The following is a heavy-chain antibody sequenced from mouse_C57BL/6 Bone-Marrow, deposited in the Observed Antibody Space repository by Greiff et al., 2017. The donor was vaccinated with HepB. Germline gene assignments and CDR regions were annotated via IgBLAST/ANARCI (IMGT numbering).Heavy chain of an antibody. CDR3: ASGRGPDY. CDR2: IDPSDSYT. V-gene: IGHV1-50*01. J-gene: IGHJ2*01. CDR1: GYTFTSYC. Sequence: QVQLQQPGAELVKPGASVKLSCKASGYTFTSYCMQWVKQRPGQGLEWIGEIDPSDSYTNYNQKFKGKATLTVDTSSGTTYMQLSSLTSEDSAVYYCASGRGPDYWGQGTALTVSA.